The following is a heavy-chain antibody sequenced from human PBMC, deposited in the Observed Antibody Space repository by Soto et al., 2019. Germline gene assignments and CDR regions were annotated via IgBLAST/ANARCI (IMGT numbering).Heavy chain of an antibody. CDR3: ARVRSPGHPPYNWFDP. J-gene: IGHJ5*02. V-gene: IGHV1-18*04. CDR1: GDTFISSD. CDR2: ISAYNGNT. Sequence: ASVKVSCKACGDTFISSDSTWGRQAPGQGLEWMGWISAYNGNTNVPQNLQGRVILTTDTSTDTAYMELRSLRSDDTAMYYCARVRSPGHPPYNWFDPWGQGTLVTVSS.